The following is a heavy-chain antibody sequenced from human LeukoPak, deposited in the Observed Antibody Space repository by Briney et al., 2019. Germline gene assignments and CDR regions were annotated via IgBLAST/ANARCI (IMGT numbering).Heavy chain of an antibody. Sequence: PSETLSLTCTVSGGSISSYYWSWIRQPAGKGLEWIGRIYTSGGTNYNPSLKSRVTMSVDTSKNQFSLKLSSVTAADTAVYYCARGRLLWFGEFDAFDIWGQGTMVTVSS. V-gene: IGHV4-4*07. D-gene: IGHD3-10*01. CDR1: GGSISSYY. J-gene: IGHJ3*02. CDR2: IYTSGGT. CDR3: ARGRLLWFGEFDAFDI.